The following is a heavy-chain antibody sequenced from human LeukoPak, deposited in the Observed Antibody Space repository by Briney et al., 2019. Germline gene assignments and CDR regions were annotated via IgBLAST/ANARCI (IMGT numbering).Heavy chain of an antibody. CDR2: IYYSGST. Sequence: SETLSLTCTVSGGSISSYYWSWIRQPPGKGLEWIGYIYYSGSTNYSPSLKSRVTISVDTSKNQFSLKLSSVTAADTAVYYCARIRIEDYYFDYWVQGTLVTVSS. CDR3: ARIRIEDYYFDY. CDR1: GGSISSYY. V-gene: IGHV4-59*08. J-gene: IGHJ4*02.